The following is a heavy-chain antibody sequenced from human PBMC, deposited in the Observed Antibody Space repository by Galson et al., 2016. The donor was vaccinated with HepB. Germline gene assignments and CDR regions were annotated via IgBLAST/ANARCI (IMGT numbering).Heavy chain of an antibody. J-gene: IGHJ4*02. CDR1: GFDFGHYW. V-gene: IGHV3-7*03. CDR2: INPNGGDT. Sequence: SLRLPCAASGFDFGHYWMSWARQAPGEGLEWVANINPNGGDTYYVASVRGRFVISRDNAKNVLVLQMTTLRGEDTALYYCARWGVTAGLDNWGQGTLVTVSS. CDR3: ARWGVTAGLDN. D-gene: IGHD3-16*01.